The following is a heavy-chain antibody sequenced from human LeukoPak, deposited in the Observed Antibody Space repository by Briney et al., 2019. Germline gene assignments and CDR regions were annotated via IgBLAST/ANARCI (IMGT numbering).Heavy chain of an antibody. CDR2: ISSSSSYI. Sequence: GGSLRLSCAASGFKFSSYSMKWVRQAPGKGLEWVSFISSSSSYIYYADSLKGRFTISRDNAKNSLYLQMNSLRAEDTAVYYCARGTMSPYYFDYWGQGTLVTVSS. CDR3: ARGTMSPYYFDY. J-gene: IGHJ4*02. V-gene: IGHV3-21*01. CDR1: GFKFSSYS. D-gene: IGHD3-10*02.